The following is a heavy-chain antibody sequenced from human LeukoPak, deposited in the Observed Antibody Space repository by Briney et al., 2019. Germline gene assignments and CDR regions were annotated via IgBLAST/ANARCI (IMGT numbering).Heavy chain of an antibody. CDR3: ARDDYYDFWSGSRANNWFDP. Sequence: ASVKVSCKASGYTFTGYYMHWVRQAPGQRLEWMGWINPNTGGTNYAQKFQGRVTMTRDTSISTAYMELSRLRSDDTAVYYCARDDYYDFWSGSRANNWFDPWGQGTLVTVSS. J-gene: IGHJ5*02. D-gene: IGHD3-3*01. CDR1: GYTFTGYY. V-gene: IGHV1-2*02. CDR2: INPNTGGT.